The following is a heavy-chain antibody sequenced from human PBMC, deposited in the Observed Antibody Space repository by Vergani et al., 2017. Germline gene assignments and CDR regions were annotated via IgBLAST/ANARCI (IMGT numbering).Heavy chain of an antibody. CDR3: ARDRYYGNSGYEE. J-gene: IGHJ4*02. Sequence: QVQLQQWGAGLLKPSETLSLTCAVYGGSSSGYYWSWIRQPPGKGLGWIGEINHSGSTNYNPSLKSRVTISVDTSKNQFSLKLSSVTAADTAVYYCARDRYYGNSGYEEWGQGTLVTVSS. D-gene: IGHD3-22*01. V-gene: IGHV4-34*01. CDR1: GGSSSGYY. CDR2: INHSGST.